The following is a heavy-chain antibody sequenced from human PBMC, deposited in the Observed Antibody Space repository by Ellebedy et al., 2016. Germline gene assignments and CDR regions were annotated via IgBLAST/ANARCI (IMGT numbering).Heavy chain of an antibody. CDR2: IWYDGSSA. CDR3: ARQAGSNYFLIED. CDR1: GFTFSGYG. J-gene: IGHJ4*02. Sequence: GGSLRLSCAASGFTFSGYGMHWVRQAPGKGLERVAVIWYDGSSALYADSVKGRFTISRDTSKNTLYLQMNSLRVEDTAVYYCARQAGSNYFLIEDWGQGTLVTVSS. D-gene: IGHD4-11*01. V-gene: IGHV3-33*08.